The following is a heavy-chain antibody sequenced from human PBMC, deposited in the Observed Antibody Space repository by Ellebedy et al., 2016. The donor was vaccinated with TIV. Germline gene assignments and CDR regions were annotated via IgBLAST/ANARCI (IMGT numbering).Heavy chain of an antibody. D-gene: IGHD4-17*01. CDR3: ARRGAYGDYAVQINSWFDP. V-gene: IGHV3-7*01. J-gene: IGHJ5*02. Sequence: GGSLRLSCAASGFSFRSYWMSWVRQAPGKGLEWVANIYQDGTMIHYLDSVKGRFTVSRDNAKNSLYLQMNSLRAEDTAVYLCARRGAYGDYAVQINSWFDPWGQGTLVTVSP. CDR1: GFSFRSYW. CDR2: IYQDGTMI.